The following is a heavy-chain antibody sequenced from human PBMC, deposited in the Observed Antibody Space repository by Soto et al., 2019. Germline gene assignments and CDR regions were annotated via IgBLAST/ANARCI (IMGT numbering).Heavy chain of an antibody. D-gene: IGHD1-7*01. J-gene: IGHJ4*02. V-gene: IGHV1-8*01. Sequence: ASVNVSCKSSGYTFTSYYINWVRQATGQGLEWMGWMNPNSGNTGYAQKFQGRVTMTRNTSISTAYMELSSLRSEDTAVYYCARGFRGGIDWNSWFPPDYWGQGTLVTVSS. CDR3: ARGFRGGIDWNSWFPPDY. CDR1: GYTFTSYY. CDR2: MNPNSGNT.